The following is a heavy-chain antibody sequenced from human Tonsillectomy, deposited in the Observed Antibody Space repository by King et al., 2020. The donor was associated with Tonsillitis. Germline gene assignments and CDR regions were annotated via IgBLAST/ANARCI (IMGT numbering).Heavy chain of an antibody. CDR2: FYYSGNT. CDR1: GGSISSYY. V-gene: IGHV4-59*01. J-gene: IGHJ4*02. CDR3: ARDIGYYDSSGYYPTAFFDY. Sequence: QLQESGPGLVKPSETLSLTCTVSGGSISSYYWNWIRQPPGKRLEWIGKFYYSGNTNYNPSLSSRVTISVDTSKSQFSLKLTPVTAADTAVYFCARDIGYYDSSGYYPTAFFDYWGQGTLVTVSS. D-gene: IGHD3-22*01.